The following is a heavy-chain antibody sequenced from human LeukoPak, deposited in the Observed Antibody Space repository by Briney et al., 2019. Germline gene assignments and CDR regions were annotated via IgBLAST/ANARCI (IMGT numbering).Heavy chain of an antibody. CDR2: IYYSGGT. J-gene: IGHJ3*02. Sequence: PSETLSLTCTVSGGSISSYYWSWIRQPPGKGLEWIGYIYYSGGTNYNPSLKSRVTISVGASKNQFSLKLSSVTAADTAVYYCARQSDMITFGGVIAPPHAFDIWGQGTMVTVSS. D-gene: IGHD3-16*02. CDR1: GGSISSYY. V-gene: IGHV4-59*13. CDR3: ARQSDMITFGGVIAPPHAFDI.